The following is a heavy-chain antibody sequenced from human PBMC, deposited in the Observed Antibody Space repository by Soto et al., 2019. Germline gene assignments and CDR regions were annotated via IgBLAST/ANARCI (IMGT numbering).Heavy chain of an antibody. D-gene: IGHD2-15*01. Sequence: QVRLVQSGAEVKKPGASVKVSCKASGYTFTGYYMHWVRQALGQGLEWMGWINPNSGGTKYPQKFQGRVTMTRDTSITTVYMSLTGLKSDDTAVYYCARDLAKGGGSAGFDYWGQGTLVAVSS. CDR1: GYTFTGYY. CDR2: INPNSGGT. V-gene: IGHV1-2*02. CDR3: ARDLAKGGGSAGFDY. J-gene: IGHJ4*02.